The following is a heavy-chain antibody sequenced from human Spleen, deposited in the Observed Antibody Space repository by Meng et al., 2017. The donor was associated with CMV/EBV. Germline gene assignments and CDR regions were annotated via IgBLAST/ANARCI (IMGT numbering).Heavy chain of an antibody. V-gene: IGHV1-8*03. Sequence: SGYTFTSYEISWVRQATGQGPEWMGWIDPNSGHTGYAQRFQGRVTISRSTSVTTAYVELSSLSYDDTAVYYCAIGYCSTMKCAGGLDYWGQGTLVTVSS. J-gene: IGHJ4*02. CDR3: AIGYCSTMKCAGGLDY. D-gene: IGHD2-2*01. CDR2: IDPNSGHT. CDR1: GYTFTSYE.